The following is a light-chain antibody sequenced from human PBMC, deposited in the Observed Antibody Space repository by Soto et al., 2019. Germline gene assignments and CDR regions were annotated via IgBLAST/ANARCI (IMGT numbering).Light chain of an antibody. CDR2: GNS. Sequence: QAVVTQPPSVSGAPGQRVTISCTGSSSNIGAGYDVHWYQQLPGTAPKLLIYGNSNRPSGVPDRFSGSKSGTSASLAITGLQAEDDADYYCQSYDSSLSGPVVFGGGTKPTVL. J-gene: IGLJ2*01. V-gene: IGLV1-40*01. CDR1: SSNIGAGYD. CDR3: QSYDSSLSGPVV.